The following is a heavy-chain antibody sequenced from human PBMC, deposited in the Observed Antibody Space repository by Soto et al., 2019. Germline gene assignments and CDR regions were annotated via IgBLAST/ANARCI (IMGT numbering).Heavy chain of an antibody. Sequence: QVQLVQSGAEVKKPGSSVKVSCKASGGIFSTYAISWLRQAPGQGLEWMGGIIPIFGTPNYAQRFQGRVTITADESTSTADMELSRLRYEDTAVYYCARDRYDYGSGNYYNRIDFWGQGTLVTVSS. V-gene: IGHV1-69*01. D-gene: IGHD3-10*01. CDR1: GGIFSTYA. CDR3: ARDRYDYGSGNYYNRIDF. J-gene: IGHJ4*02. CDR2: IIPIFGTP.